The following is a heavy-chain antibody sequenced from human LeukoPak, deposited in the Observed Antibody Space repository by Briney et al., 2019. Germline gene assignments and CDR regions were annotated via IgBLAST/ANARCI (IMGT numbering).Heavy chain of an antibody. CDR2: IYYTGSI. J-gene: IGHJ4*02. Sequence: SETLSLTCIVSGGSISSGDYYWSSIRQSPGKGLEWIGYIYYTGSISYNPSLKSRLTISVDTSKNQFSLKLSSVTAADTAVYYCARGPNYVWGSYRYFDYWGQGTLVTVSS. V-gene: IGHV4-30-4*01. CDR1: GGSISSGDYY. CDR3: ARGPNYVWGSYRYFDY. D-gene: IGHD3-16*02.